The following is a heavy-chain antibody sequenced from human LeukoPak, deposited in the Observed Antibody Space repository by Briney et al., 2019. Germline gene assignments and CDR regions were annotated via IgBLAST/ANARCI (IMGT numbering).Heavy chain of an antibody. V-gene: IGHV1-2*04. CDR3: ARDLGYCSGGSCYRGMDV. CDR1: GYTFTGYY. Sequence: ASVKVSCKASGYTFTGYYMHWVRQAPGQGREWMGWINPNSGGTNYAQKFQGWVTMTRDTSISTAYMELSRLRSDDTAVYYCARDLGYCSGGSCYRGMDVWGKGPTVTVSS. CDR2: INPNSGGT. D-gene: IGHD2-15*01. J-gene: IGHJ6*04.